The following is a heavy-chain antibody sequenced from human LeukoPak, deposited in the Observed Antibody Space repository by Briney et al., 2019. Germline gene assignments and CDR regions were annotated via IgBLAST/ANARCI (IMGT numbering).Heavy chain of an antibody. CDR3: AKTGAVAPLNWFDP. Sequence: GGSLRLSCAASGFTFSNYAMSWVGQAPGKGLEWVSTISGSGGSTYYADSVKGRFTISRDTSKNTLYLQMNSLRAEDTAVYYCAKTGAVAPLNWFDPWGQGTLVTVSS. V-gene: IGHV3-23*01. CDR1: GFTFSNYA. J-gene: IGHJ5*02. D-gene: IGHD6-19*01. CDR2: ISGSGGST.